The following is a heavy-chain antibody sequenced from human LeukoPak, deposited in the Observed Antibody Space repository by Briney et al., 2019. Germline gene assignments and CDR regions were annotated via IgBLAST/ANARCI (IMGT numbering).Heavy chain of an antibody. CDR2: IYYSGST. V-gene: IGHV4-31*03. CDR3: ASSPRIVVLPAAIWFDP. D-gene: IGHD2-2*01. J-gene: IGHJ5*02. CDR1: GGSISSGGYY. Sequence: TSETLSLTCTVSGGSISSGGYYWSWIRQHPGKGLEWIGYIYYSGSTYYNPSLKSRVTISVDTSKNQFSLRPSSVTAADTAVYYCASSPRIVVLPAAIWFDPWCQGTLVTVSS.